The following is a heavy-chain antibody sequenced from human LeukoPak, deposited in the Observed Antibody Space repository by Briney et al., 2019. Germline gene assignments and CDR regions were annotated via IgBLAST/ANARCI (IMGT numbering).Heavy chain of an antibody. CDR3: TRTAEGPLDY. CDR2: IKQDGSEK. CDR1: GFTFSTYR. Sequence: GGSLRLSCAASGFTFSTYRMSWVRQAPGKGLEWVANIKQDGSEKHYVDSVKGRFTISRDNAKNSLYLQMSSLRAEDTAVYYCTRTAEGPLDYWGQGTLVTVSS. J-gene: IGHJ4*02. V-gene: IGHV3-7*01.